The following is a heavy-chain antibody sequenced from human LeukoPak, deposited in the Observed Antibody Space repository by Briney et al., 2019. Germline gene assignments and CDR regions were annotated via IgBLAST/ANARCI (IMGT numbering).Heavy chain of an antibody. CDR3: ARYYYHRSGNPPEYDAFDI. D-gene: IGHD1-26*01. Sequence: SETLSLTCTVSGGSISSYFWSWIRQSPEKGLEWIGYIYYSGSTSYNPSLGSRVTISIDTSKNQFSLKLSSVTAADTAVYYCARYYYHRSGNPPEYDAFDIWGQGTMVTVSS. J-gene: IGHJ3*02. CDR1: GGSISSYF. CDR2: IYYSGST. V-gene: IGHV4-59*01.